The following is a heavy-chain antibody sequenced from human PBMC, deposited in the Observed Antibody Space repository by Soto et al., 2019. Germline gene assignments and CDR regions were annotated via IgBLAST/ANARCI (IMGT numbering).Heavy chain of an antibody. J-gene: IGHJ4*02. V-gene: IGHV3-33*01. Sequence: QVQLVESGGGVVQPGRSLRLSCAASGFPFNTYGMHWVRQAPGKGLEWVAVIWYDGSNKYYADSVKGRFTISRDNSKNMLYLQMDSLRAEDKALYYCARDVGPFDYWGQGTLVTVSS. CDR1: GFPFNTYG. CDR3: ARDVGPFDY. CDR2: IWYDGSNK.